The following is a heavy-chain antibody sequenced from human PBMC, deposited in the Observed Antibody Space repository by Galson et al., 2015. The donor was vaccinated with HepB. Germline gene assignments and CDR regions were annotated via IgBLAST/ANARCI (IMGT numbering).Heavy chain of an antibody. CDR1: GYTFTSYG. J-gene: IGHJ1*01. CDR2: INPYNGGI. D-gene: IGHD3-10*01. V-gene: IGHV1-18*04. Sequence: SVKVSCKASGYTFTSYGITWVRQAPGQGLEWVGWINPYNGGINYAQKFQGRVTMTTDTSTAYMELRSLRSDDTAVYYCARGPWFGELTGILMLQHWGQGTLVTVSS. CDR3: ARGPWFGELTGILMLQH.